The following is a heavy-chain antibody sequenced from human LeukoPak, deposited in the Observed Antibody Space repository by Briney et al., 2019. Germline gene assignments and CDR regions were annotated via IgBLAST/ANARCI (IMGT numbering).Heavy chain of an antibody. J-gene: IGHJ4*02. CDR1: GGSISSSTNF. CDR3: ARLSVIPLDY. V-gene: IGHV4-39*01. Sequence: PSETLSLTCAVSGGSISSSTNFWGWIRQPPGKGLEWIGSIYYSGSTYYNPSLKSRVTISVDTSKNQFSLKLSSVTAADTAVYYCARLSVIPLDYWGQGTLVTVSS. D-gene: IGHD2-21*01. CDR2: IYYSGST.